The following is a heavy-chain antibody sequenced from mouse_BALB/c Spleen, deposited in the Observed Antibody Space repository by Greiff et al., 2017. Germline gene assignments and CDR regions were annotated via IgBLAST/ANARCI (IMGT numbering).Heavy chain of an antibody. J-gene: IGHJ1*01. CDR2: ISSGSSTI. CDR1: GFTFSSFG. Sequence: DVMLVESGGGLVQPGGSRKLSCAASGFTFSSFGMHWVRQAPEKGLEWVAYISSGSSTIYYADTVKGRFTISRDNPKNTLFLQMTSLRSEDTAMYYCARAYSWYFDVWGAGTTVTVSS. D-gene: IGHD2-12*01. V-gene: IGHV5-17*02. CDR3: ARAYSWYFDV.